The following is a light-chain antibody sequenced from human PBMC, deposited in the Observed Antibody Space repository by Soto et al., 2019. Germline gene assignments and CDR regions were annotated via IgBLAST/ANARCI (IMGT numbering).Light chain of an antibody. CDR2: DAS. CDR3: QEGTYWPA. V-gene: IGKV3-11*01. Sequence: EIVLTQSPAILSLSPGEKATLSCRASQSVSGSLGWYQQKPGQAPRLIIYDASVRATGIPARFSGSGSGTDFTLTISSLEHEYFAVYYCQEGTYWPAFGGGTKVEIK. J-gene: IGKJ4*01. CDR1: QSVSGS.